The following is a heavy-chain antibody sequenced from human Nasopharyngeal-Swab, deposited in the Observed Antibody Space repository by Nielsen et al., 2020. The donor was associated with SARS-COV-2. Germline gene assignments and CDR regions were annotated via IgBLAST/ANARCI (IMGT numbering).Heavy chain of an antibody. Sequence: ASVKVSCKASGYTFTGYYMHWVRQAPGQGLEWMGRINPNSGGTNYARKFQGRVTMTRDTSISTAYMELSRLRSDDTAVYYCARSITMVRGVPKPSYGMDVWGQGTTVTVSS. D-gene: IGHD3-10*01. J-gene: IGHJ6*02. V-gene: IGHV1-2*06. CDR2: INPNSGGT. CDR1: GYTFTGYY. CDR3: ARSITMVRGVPKPSYGMDV.